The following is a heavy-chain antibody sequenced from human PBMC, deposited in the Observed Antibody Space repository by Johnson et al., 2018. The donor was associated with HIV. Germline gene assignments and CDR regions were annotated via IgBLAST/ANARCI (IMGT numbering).Heavy chain of an antibody. J-gene: IGHJ3*02. CDR3: AKHWGGTIWVPDGFDI. Sequence: VHLVESGGGLVQPGGSLRLSCAGSGYIFRNYWMHWVRQAPGKGLVWVARIYSDGSDPAYAASVKGRFTISRDNAKKTLYLQMNSLRAEDTAVYYCAKHWGGTIWVPDGFDIWGQGTMVTVSS. CDR2: IYSDGSDP. V-gene: IGHV3-74*03. D-gene: IGHD3-10*01. CDR1: GYIFRNYW.